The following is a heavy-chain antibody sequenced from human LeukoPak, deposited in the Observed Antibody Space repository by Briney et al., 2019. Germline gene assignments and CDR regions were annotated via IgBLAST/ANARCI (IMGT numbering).Heavy chain of an antibody. J-gene: IGHJ5*02. V-gene: IGHV4-34*01. CDR1: GGSFSGYY. D-gene: IGHD3-22*01. Sequence: PSETLSLTCAVYGGSFSGYYWSWIRQPPGKGLEWIGEINRSGSTNYNPSLKSRVTMSVDTSKNQFSLKLSSVTAADTAVYYCARVKSRITMIVVVAYNWFDPWGQGTLVTVSS. CDR3: ARVKSRITMIVVVAYNWFDP. CDR2: INRSGST.